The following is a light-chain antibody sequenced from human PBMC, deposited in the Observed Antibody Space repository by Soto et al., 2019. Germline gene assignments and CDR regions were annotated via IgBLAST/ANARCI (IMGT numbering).Light chain of an antibody. CDR3: QQYNIWPIT. J-gene: IGKJ5*01. Sequence: IGLTQSPSTLSLSTGERATLSCRASQSVSSYLAWYQQKPVQAPRLLIYDASNRATGIPARFSGSGSGTEFTLTISSLQSEDFAVYYCQQYNIWPITFGQGTRLENK. CDR1: QSVSSY. V-gene: IGKV3-11*01. CDR2: DAS.